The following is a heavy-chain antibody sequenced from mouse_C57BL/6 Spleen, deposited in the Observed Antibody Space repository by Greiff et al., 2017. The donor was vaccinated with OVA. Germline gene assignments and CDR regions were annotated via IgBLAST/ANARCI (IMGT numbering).Heavy chain of an antibody. CDR2: INYDGSST. Sequence: EVKLVESEGGLVQPGSSMKLSCTASGFTFSDYYMAWVRQVPDKGLEWVANINYDGSSTYYLDSLKSRFIISRDNAKNILYLQMSSLKSEDTATYYCARGYDYFDYWGQGTTLTVSS. J-gene: IGHJ2*01. CDR3: ARGYDYFDY. CDR1: GFTFSDYY. V-gene: IGHV5-16*01. D-gene: IGHD2-12*01.